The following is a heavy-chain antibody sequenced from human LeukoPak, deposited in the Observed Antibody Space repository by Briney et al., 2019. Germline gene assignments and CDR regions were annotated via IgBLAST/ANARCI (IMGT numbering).Heavy chain of an antibody. D-gene: IGHD2-2*01. CDR1: GFTFSSYE. J-gene: IGHJ5*02. CDR2: ISSSGSTI. V-gene: IGHV3-48*03. CDR3: ARDDCSGTSCAKHSNWFDP. Sequence: GGSLRLSCAASGFTFSSYEMNWVRQAPGKGLEWVSYISSSGSTIYYADSVKGRFTISRDNADNSLYLQMNSLRAEDTAVYYCARDDCSGTSCAKHSNWFDPWGQGTLVTVSS.